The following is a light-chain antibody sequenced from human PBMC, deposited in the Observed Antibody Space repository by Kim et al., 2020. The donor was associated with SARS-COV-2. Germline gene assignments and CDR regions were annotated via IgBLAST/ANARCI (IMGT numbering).Light chain of an antibody. Sequence: QSALTQPPSASGAPGQTVTISCSGSNSNIGSSTVTWYQQVPGTAPKLIIYLNSQRPSGVPGRFSGSKSGTSAFLAISGLQSEDAADYYCAAWDDTLKGPLFGGGTQLTVL. CDR1: NSNIGSST. J-gene: IGLJ3*02. CDR2: LNS. V-gene: IGLV1-44*01. CDR3: AAWDDTLKGPL.